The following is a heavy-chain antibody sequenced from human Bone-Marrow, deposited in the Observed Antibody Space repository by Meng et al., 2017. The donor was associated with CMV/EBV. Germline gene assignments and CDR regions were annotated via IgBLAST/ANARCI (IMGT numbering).Heavy chain of an antibody. CDR2: IRYDGSNK. J-gene: IGHJ4*02. Sequence: GGSLRLSCAASGFTFSSYAMHWVRQAPGKGLEWVAFIRYDGSNKYYADSVKGRFTISRDNSKNTLYLQMNSLRAEDTAVYYCAKDRGMVRGVSGGLYYFDYWGQGTLVTVSS. CDR3: AKDRGMVRGVSGGLYYFDY. V-gene: IGHV3-30*02. D-gene: IGHD3-10*01. CDR1: GFTFSSYA.